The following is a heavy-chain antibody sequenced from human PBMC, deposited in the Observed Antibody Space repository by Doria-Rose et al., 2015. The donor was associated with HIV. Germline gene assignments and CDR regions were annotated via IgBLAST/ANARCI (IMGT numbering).Heavy chain of an antibody. CDR2: IYPDDSDT. Sequence: VQLVQSGAEVKKPGESLKISCKGSGYSFSRNWIGWVRQMPGRGLEWMGIIYPDDSDTRYRPSFQGQVTISADKSISTAYLQWSRLKASDTAMYYCTSGSGWYSFDYWGQGTLVTVSS. J-gene: IGHJ4*02. CDR1: GYSFSRNW. CDR3: TSGSGWYSFDY. V-gene: IGHV5-51*01. D-gene: IGHD6-13*01.